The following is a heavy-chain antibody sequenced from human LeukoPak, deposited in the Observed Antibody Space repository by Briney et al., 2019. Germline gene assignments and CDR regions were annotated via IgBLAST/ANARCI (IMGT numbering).Heavy chain of an antibody. D-gene: IGHD6-19*01. CDR1: GGSISSCY. Sequence: PSETLSLTCTVSGGSISSCYWSWIRQPPGKGLEWIGYIYYSLSTKYSTSLKSRVNISEDTSTNQFSLKVSSVTAADTAVYYCATRRIAVAAPFDFWGQGTLVTVSS. CDR3: ATRRIAVAAPFDF. J-gene: IGHJ4*02. CDR2: IYYSLST. V-gene: IGHV4-59*01.